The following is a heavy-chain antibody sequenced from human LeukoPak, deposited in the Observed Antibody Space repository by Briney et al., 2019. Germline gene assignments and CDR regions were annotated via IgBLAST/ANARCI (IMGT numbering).Heavy chain of an antibody. V-gene: IGHV5-51*01. CDR2: IYPGDSDT. Sequence: GESLQISCQGSGYSFTSYWIGWVRQLPGKGLEWMGIIYPGDSDTRYSPSFQGQVTISADKSISTAYLQWSSLKASDTAMYYCARHFDYRWVAFDIWGQGTMVTVSS. J-gene: IGHJ3*02. CDR1: GYSFTSYW. D-gene: IGHD3-9*01. CDR3: ARHFDYRWVAFDI.